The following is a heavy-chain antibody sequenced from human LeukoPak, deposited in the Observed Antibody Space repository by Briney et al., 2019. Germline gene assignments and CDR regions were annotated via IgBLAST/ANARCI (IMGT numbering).Heavy chain of an antibody. CDR1: GYSFTNYW. J-gene: IGHJ6*02. CDR2: ISPGDSDT. V-gene: IGHV5-51*01. Sequence: GESLKISCKGSGYSFTNYWIGWVRQMPGKGLEWMGVISPGDSDTRYGPSFQGQVTLSADKSINTAYLQWNSLKASDTAMYYCARQSPFISGTMLGAMDVWGQGTTVTVSS. CDR3: ARQSPFISGTMLGAMDV. D-gene: IGHD1-7*01.